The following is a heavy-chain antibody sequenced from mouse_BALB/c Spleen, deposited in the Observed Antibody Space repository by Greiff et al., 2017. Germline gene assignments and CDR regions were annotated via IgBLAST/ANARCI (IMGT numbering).Heavy chain of an antibody. CDR3: ARAGLRPPFAY. J-gene: IGHJ3*01. CDR1: GYTFSSYW. Sequence: VQLQQSGAELMKPGASVKISCKATGYTFSSYWIEWVKQRPGHGLEWIGEILPGSGSTNYNEKFKGKATFTADTSSNTAYMQLSSLTSEDSAVYYCARAGLRPPFAYWGQGTLVTVSA. CDR2: ILPGSGST. V-gene: IGHV1-9*01. D-gene: IGHD1-2*01.